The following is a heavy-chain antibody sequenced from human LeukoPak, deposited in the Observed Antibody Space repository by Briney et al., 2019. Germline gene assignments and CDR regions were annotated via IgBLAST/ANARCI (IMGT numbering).Heavy chain of an antibody. Sequence: GESLKISCKGSGYSFISYWFSWVGQMPAKGLEWMGIIYTSDSNNRYSPSFQGQVTISADKSISTAYLQWSSLKASDTAMYYCARQGQQLVPDYWGQGTLVTVSS. CDR2: IYTSDSNN. CDR1: GYSFISYW. D-gene: IGHD6-13*01. CDR3: ARQGQQLVPDY. J-gene: IGHJ4*02. V-gene: IGHV5-51*01.